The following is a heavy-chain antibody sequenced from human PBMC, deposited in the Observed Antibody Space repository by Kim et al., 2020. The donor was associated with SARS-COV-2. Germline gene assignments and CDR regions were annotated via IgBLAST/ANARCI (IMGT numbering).Heavy chain of an antibody. V-gene: IGHV4-39*01. J-gene: IGHJ3*02. CDR3: ARRPSLSSGKRAFDI. Sequence: PSLRSRVTLSVDTSKNQFSLKLSSVTAADTAVYSCARRPSLSSGKRAFDIWGQGTMVTVSS.